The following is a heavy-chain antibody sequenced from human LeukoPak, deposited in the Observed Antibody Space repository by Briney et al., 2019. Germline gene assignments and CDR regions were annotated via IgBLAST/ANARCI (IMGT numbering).Heavy chain of an antibody. V-gene: IGHV3-53*01. J-gene: IGHJ3*02. CDR1: GFSVSLNY. CDR2: IYSGGNS. Sequence: PGGSLRLSCAASGFSVSLNYLSWVRQAPGKGLQWVSIIYSGGNSFYADSVKGRFTISRDISKNTLYLQMNSLRADDTAVYYCARADYYGSGTLPDAFDIWGQGTMVTVSS. D-gene: IGHD3-10*01. CDR3: ARADYYGSGTLPDAFDI.